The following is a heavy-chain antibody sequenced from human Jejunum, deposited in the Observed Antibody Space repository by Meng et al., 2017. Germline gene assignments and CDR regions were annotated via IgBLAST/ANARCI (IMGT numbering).Heavy chain of an antibody. Sequence: GESLKISCAASGFTFSSYWMSWVRQAPGKGLDWVANIKEDGNGIYYVDSVKGRFTISRDNAKSSLYLQMNNLRLEDTAVYYCARVLYSSSWSEYDLWGQGTLVTVSS. J-gene: IGHJ4*02. D-gene: IGHD2-2*01. CDR3: ARVLYSSSWSEYDL. V-gene: IGHV3-7*01. CDR1: GFTFSSYW. CDR2: IKEDGNGI.